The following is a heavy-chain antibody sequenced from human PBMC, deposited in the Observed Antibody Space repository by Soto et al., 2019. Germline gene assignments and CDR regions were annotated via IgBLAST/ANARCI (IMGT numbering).Heavy chain of an antibody. CDR1: GGTFSSYA. CDR2: IIPIFDTT. D-gene: IGHD3-16*01. CDR3: ARGGVTGAYYYNGVDV. J-gene: IGHJ6*02. V-gene: IGHV1-69*12. Sequence: QVQLVQSGAEVKKPGSSVKVSCKASGGTFSSYAISWVRQAPGQGLEWMGGIIPIFDTTNYAQKFQGRVTITADVSTSTAYMELSSLRSEDTAVYYCARGGVTGAYYYNGVDVWGQGTTVTVSS.